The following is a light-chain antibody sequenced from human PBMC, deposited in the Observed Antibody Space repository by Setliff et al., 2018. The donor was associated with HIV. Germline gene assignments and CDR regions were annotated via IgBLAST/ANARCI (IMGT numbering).Light chain of an antibody. CDR1: SSDIGTYDY. CDR3: CSYAGNYIYV. CDR2: YVT. V-gene: IGLV2-11*01. Sequence: QSALTQPRSVSGSPGQSVTISCSGTSSDIGTYDYVSWFQHHPGNAPKLIIYYVTDRPSGVPDRFSGSKSGNAASLTISGLQAEDEADYYCCSYAGNYIYVFGTGTRVPS. J-gene: IGLJ1*01.